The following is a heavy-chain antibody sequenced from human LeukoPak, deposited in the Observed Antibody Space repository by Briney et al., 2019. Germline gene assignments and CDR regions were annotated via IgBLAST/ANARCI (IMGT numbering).Heavy chain of an antibody. CDR1: GFTFSGSA. D-gene: IGHD5-18*01. V-gene: IGHV3-73*01. CDR2: IRSKANSYAT. Sequence: PGGSLRLSCAASGFTFSGSAMHWVRQASGKGLEWVGRIRSKANSYATAYAASVKGRLTISRDDSRNTAYLQMNSLKTEDTAVYYCTRDVDTAMVDAFDIWGQGTMVTVSS. J-gene: IGHJ3*02. CDR3: TRDVDTAMVDAFDI.